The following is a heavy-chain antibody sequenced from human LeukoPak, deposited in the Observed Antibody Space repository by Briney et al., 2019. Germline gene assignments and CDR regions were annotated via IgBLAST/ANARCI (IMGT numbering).Heavy chain of an antibody. CDR2: LACLDASCTE. J-gene: IGHJ4*02. Sequence: GGSLRLSCAASGFTFGTFDMSWVRQAPGKGLEWVSTLACLDASCTEYYSDSVKGRFTISRDKSKSTLSLQVDSLRVEDTAMYYCVRDSEGSFDYWGQGTLVTVSS. V-gene: IGHV3-23*01. CDR1: GFTFGTFD. CDR3: VRDSEGSFDY. D-gene: IGHD3-10*01.